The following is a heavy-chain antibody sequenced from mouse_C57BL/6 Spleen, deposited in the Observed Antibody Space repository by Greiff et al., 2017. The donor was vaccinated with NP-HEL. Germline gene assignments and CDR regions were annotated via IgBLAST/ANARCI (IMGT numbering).Heavy chain of an antibody. J-gene: IGHJ1*03. Sequence: EVMLVESGEGLVKPGGSLKLSCAASGFTFSSYAMSWVRQTPEKRLEWVAYISSGGDYIYYADTVKGRFTISRDNARNTLYLQMSSLKSEDTAMYYCARDPHYNGSGYVYFEVWGTGTTVTVSS. CDR3: ARDPHYNGSGYVYFEV. D-gene: IGHD1-1*01. CDR2: ISSGGDYI. V-gene: IGHV5S21*01. CDR1: GFTFSSYA.